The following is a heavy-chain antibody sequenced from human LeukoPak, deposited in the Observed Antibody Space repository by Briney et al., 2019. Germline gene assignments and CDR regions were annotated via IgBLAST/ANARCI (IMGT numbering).Heavy chain of an antibody. CDR3: APQGGAAAGTDY. CDR1: GGTLSSYA. V-gene: IGHV1-69*04. Sequence: SVKVSCKASGGTLSSYAISWVRQAPGQGLEWMGRIIPILGIANYAQKFQGRVTITADKSTSTAYMELSSLRSEDTAVYYCAPQGGAAAGTDYWGQGTLVTVSS. CDR2: IIPILGIA. D-gene: IGHD6-13*01. J-gene: IGHJ4*02.